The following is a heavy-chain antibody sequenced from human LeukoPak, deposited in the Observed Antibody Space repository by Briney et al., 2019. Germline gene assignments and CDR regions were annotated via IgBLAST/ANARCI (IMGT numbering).Heavy chain of an antibody. V-gene: IGHV3-23*01. CDR3: ARVCDSSGNDY. CDR1: GFTFSSSA. Sequence: GGSLRLSCAASGFTFSSSAMSWVRQAPGKGLEWVSSISGSGSGGSTYYADSVKGRFTISRDNAKNSLYLQMNRLRAEDTAVYYCARVCDSSGNDYWGQGTLVTVSS. J-gene: IGHJ4*02. CDR2: ISGSGSGGST. D-gene: IGHD3-22*01.